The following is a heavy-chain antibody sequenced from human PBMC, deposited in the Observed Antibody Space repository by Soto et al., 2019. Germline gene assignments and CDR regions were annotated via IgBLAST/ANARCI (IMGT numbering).Heavy chain of an antibody. D-gene: IGHD3-22*01. CDR1: GGSISSYY. J-gene: IGHJ6*02. V-gene: IGHV4-59*01. CDR3: ARVHDSSGYPPYYYYGMDV. CDR2: IYYSGST. Sequence: LSLTCTVSGGSISSYYWSWIRQPPGKGLEWIGYIYYSGSTNYNPSLKSRVTISVDTSKNQFSLKLSSVTAADTAVYYCARVHDSSGYPPYYYYGMDVWGQGTTVTVSS.